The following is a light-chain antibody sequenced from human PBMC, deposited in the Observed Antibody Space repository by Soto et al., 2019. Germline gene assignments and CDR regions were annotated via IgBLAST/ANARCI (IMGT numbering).Light chain of an antibody. V-gene: IGKV3-15*01. CDR3: QQYNNWPSWT. J-gene: IGKJ1*01. Sequence: EIVMTQSPATLFVSPGERATLSCRASQSISIHLAWYQQKPGQAPRLLIYGASTRDTGTPARFSGSGSGTEFTLTISSLQSEDFAVYYCQQYNNWPSWTFGQGTKVEIK. CDR2: GAS. CDR1: QSISIH.